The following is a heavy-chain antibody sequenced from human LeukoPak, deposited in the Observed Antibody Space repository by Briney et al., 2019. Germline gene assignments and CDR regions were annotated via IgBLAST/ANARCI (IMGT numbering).Heavy chain of an antibody. CDR1: GFTFSSSS. CDR3: AKVGSGSP. J-gene: IGHJ5*02. D-gene: IGHD1-26*01. V-gene: IGHV3-23*01. CDR2: ITDAVGST. Sequence: GSLRLSCAASGFTFSSSSISWVRQAPGKGLEWVSAITDAVGSTHYADSVKGRFTISSDNSKNTVYLQMNSLRPEDMAVYYCAKVGSGSPWGQGTLVTVSS.